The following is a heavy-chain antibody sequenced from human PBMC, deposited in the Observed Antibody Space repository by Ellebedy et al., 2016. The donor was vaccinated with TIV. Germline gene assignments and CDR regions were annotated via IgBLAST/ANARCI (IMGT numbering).Heavy chain of an antibody. CDR1: GGTISPYY. J-gene: IGHJ3*02. D-gene: IGHD2-15*01. Sequence: MPSETLSLTCTVSGGTISPYYWSWIRQPPGKGLEWIGYISYSGSTNYNPSLQSRVTISVDTSKNQFFLKLTSVTAADTAVYYCARVVWQLPVSYAFDIWGQGTMVTVSS. V-gene: IGHV4-59*01. CDR2: ISYSGST. CDR3: ARVVWQLPVSYAFDI.